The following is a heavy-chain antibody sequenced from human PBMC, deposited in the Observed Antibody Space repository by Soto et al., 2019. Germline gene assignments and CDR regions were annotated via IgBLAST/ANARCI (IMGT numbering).Heavy chain of an antibody. J-gene: IGHJ6*02. Sequence: GGSLRLSCAASGFTFSSYWIHWVRQAPGKGLVWVSRINSDGSSTSYADSVKGRFTISRDNAKNTLYLQMNSLRAEDTAVYYCARYPYTHYYGMDVWGQGTTVTVSS. CDR2: INSDGSST. CDR3: ARYPYTHYYGMDV. CDR1: GFTFSSYW. V-gene: IGHV3-74*01. D-gene: IGHD3-16*01.